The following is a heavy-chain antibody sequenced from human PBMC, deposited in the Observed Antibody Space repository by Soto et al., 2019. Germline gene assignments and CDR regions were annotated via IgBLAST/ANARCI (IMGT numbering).Heavy chain of an antibody. CDR2: IYPGDSDT. J-gene: IGHJ3*02. CDR1: GYSFTSYW. D-gene: IGHD1-26*01. CDR3: ARRFRVGATPQGAFDI. Sequence: GESLKISCKGSGYSFTSYWIGWVRQMPGKGLEWMGIIYPGDSDTRYSPSFQGQVTISADKSISTAYLQWSSLKASDTAMYYCARRFRVGATPQGAFDIWGQGTMVTVS. V-gene: IGHV5-51*01.